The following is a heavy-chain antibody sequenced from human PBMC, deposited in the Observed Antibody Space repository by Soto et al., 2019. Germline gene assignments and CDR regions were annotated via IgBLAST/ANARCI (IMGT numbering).Heavy chain of an antibody. Sequence: PGGSLRLSCAASGFTFSSYGMHWVRQAPGKGLEWVAVISYDGSNKYYADSVKGRFTISRDNSKNTLYLQMNSLRAEDTAVYYCAKDAGNKDIVVVPAAEEYFQHWGQGTLVTVSS. D-gene: IGHD2-2*01. CDR1: GFTFSSYG. CDR3: AKDAGNKDIVVVPAAEEYFQH. CDR2: ISYDGSNK. V-gene: IGHV3-30*18. J-gene: IGHJ1*01.